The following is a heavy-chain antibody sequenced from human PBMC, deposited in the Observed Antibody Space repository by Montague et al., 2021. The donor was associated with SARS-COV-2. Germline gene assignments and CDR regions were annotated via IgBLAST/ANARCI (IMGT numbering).Heavy chain of an antibody. CDR3: ARLRDGVVPSPILGVGTYYSYYYMDV. D-gene: IGHD2-15*01. Sequence: SETLSLTRAVHGTSFSGYCWYWIRQHPGKGLEWIGEINNGGSTKYSPSLKSQLTISAATSKNQFSLKLTSVAAAETAVYYCARLRDGVVPSPILGVGTYYSYYYMDVWGRGTTVTVSS. CDR1: GTSFSGYC. J-gene: IGHJ6*03. V-gene: IGHV4-34*01. CDR2: INNGGST.